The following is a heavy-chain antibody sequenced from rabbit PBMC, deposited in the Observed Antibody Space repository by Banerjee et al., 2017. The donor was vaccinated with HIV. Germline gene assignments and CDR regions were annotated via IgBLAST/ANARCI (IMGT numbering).Heavy chain of an antibody. CDR3: ARETWGATGNYGL. Sequence: VESGGDLVKPGASLTLTCTASGVSFSFSNYMCWVRQAPGKGLEWIACIGTGFGDTYYANWAKGRFTISKTSSTTVTLQVTSLTAADTATYFCARETWGATGNYGLWGQGTLVTVS. CDR1: GVSFSFSNY. CDR2: IGTGFGDT. J-gene: IGHJ4*01. V-gene: IGHV1S40*01. D-gene: IGHD7-1*01.